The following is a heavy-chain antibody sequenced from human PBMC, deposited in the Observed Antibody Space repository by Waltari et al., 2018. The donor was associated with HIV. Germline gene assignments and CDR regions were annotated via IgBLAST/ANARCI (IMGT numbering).Heavy chain of an antibody. Sequence: QAPGQGLEWMGGIIPIFGTANYAQKFQGRVTITADESTSTAYMELSSLRSEDTAVYYCAREAVAGTGNFDYWGQGTLVTVSS. V-gene: IGHV1-69*01. CDR2: IIPIFGTA. CDR3: AREAVAGTGNFDY. D-gene: IGHD6-19*01. J-gene: IGHJ4*02.